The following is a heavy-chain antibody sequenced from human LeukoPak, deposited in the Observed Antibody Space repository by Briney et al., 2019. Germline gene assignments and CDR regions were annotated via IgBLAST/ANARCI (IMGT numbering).Heavy chain of an antibody. CDR3: ARAGCSGGSCYRY. CDR2: IYYNGRT. CDR1: GDSINNNIYY. J-gene: IGHJ4*02. V-gene: IGHV4-39*02. Sequence: SETLSLTCTVSGDSINNNIYYWGWIRQPPGEGPEWIGNIYYNGRTYYSPSLKSRGTISVDTSNNQFSLKLNSVTAADTAVYYCARAGCSGGSCYRYWGQGTLVTVSS. D-gene: IGHD2-15*01.